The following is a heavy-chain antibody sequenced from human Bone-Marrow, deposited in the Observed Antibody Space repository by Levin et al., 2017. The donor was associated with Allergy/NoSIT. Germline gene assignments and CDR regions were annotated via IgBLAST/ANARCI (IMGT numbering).Heavy chain of an antibody. Sequence: NPSETLSLTCAVSGGSITSDYWWSWVRQPPGKGLEWIGEIYHSGSTNYNPSLKSRVTISVDKSKNQFSLNLISVTAADTAVYYCARVRRCSGGTCYNWFDPWGQGSLVSVSS. V-gene: IGHV4-4*02. J-gene: IGHJ5*02. CDR2: IYHSGST. CDR3: ARVRRCSGGTCYNWFDP. D-gene: IGHD2-15*01. CDR1: GGSITSDYW.